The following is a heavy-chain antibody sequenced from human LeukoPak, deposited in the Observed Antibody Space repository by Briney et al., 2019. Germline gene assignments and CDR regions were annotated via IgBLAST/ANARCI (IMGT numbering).Heavy chain of an antibody. CDR3: AKGGTLDPDAFDI. CDR1: GFTFSSYG. V-gene: IGHV3-23*01. J-gene: IGHJ3*02. CDR2: ISGSGGGT. Sequence: GGSLRLSCAASGFTFSSYGMAWVRQAPGKGLEWVSLISGSGGGTYYADSVKGRFTISRDNSKNTLYLQMNSLRAEDTAVYYCAKGGTLDPDAFDIWGQGTMVTVSS. D-gene: IGHD1-1*01.